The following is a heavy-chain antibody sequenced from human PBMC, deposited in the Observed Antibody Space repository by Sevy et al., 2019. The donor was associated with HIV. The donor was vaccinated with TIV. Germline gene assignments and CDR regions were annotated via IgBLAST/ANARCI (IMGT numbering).Heavy chain of an antibody. CDR3: ARAGGGDNEPYYAMDV. CDR1: GFTFSIYG. CDR2: IWYDGSNK. Sequence: QLGGSLRLSCAASGFTFSIYGMHWVRQAPGKGLEWVAVIWYDGSNKYYADSVKGRFTISRDNSKNTLYLQMNSLGAEDTAVYYCARAGGGDNEPYYAMDVWGQGTTVTVSS. D-gene: IGHD3-16*01. V-gene: IGHV3-33*01. J-gene: IGHJ6*02.